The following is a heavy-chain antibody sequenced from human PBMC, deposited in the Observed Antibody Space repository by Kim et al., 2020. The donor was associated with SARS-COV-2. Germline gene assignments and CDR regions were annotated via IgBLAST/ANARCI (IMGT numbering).Heavy chain of an antibody. CDR1: GYTFTRYA. V-gene: IGHV7-4-1*02. J-gene: IGHJ4*02. D-gene: IGHD3-22*01. Sequence: ASVKVSCKASGYTFTRYAINWVRQAPGQGLEWMGWIITNTGEPTYAQAFTGRFVFSLDTSVNTAYLQISGLKAEDTAVYYCATDYYDSSGNYSQTMFWGQGTLVTVSS. CDR2: IITNTGEP. CDR3: ATDYYDSSGNYSQTMF.